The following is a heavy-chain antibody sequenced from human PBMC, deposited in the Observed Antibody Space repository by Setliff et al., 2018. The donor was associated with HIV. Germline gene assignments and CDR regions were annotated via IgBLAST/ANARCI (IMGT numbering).Heavy chain of an antibody. Sequence: SETLSLTCAVYGGSFSEYYWSWIRQSPGKGLEWIGEINHSGSTHYNPPLKSRATISVDTSKNQFPLRLNSVTAADTAVYYCARGATLLPGYSDRWEYFYMDVWGKGTTVTVSS. D-gene: IGHD5-12*01. V-gene: IGHV4-34*01. CDR1: GGSFSEYY. J-gene: IGHJ6*03. CDR2: INHSGST. CDR3: ARGATLLPGYSDRWEYFYMDV.